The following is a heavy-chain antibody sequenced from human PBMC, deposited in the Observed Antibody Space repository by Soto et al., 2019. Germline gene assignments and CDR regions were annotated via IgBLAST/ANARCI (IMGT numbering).Heavy chain of an antibody. D-gene: IGHD3-10*01. J-gene: IGHJ4*02. CDR3: AKEAGDH. V-gene: IGHV1-69*01. CDR1: GGTFNTYA. CDR2: IIPIFGIK. Sequence: QMQLVQSGAEVKERGSSVKISCKTSGGTFNTYALTWVRQAPGQGLEWIGGIIPIFGIKNVAQRFQGRVTFNADESLTTAYMEMTSLRADDTAVYYCAKEAGDHWGQGTLVTVSS.